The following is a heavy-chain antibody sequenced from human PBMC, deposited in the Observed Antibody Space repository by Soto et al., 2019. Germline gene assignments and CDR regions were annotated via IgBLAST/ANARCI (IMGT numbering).Heavy chain of an antibody. V-gene: IGHV3-30-3*01. CDR2: ISYDGSNK. J-gene: IGHJ4*02. Sequence: GGSLRLSCAASGFTFSSYAMHWVRQAPGKGLEWVAVISYDGSNKYYADSVKGRFTISRDNSKNTLYLQMNSLRAEDTAVYYCAREAEYDKTLNWGQGTLVTVSS. CDR1: GFTFSSYA. D-gene: IGHD6-6*01. CDR3: AREAEYDKTLN.